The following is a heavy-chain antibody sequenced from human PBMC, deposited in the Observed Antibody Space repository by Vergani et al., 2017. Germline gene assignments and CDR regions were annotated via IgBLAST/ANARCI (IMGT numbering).Heavy chain of an antibody. CDR3: AKVLSCSAGSCYSRVFNPPLGAYAFDI. Sequence: EVQLVESGGVVVQPGGSLRLSCAASGFTFDDYAMHWVRQAPGKGLEWVSGISWNSGSIGYADSVKGRFTISRDNAKNSLYLQMNSLRAEDTALYYCAKVLSCSAGSCYSRVFNPPLGAYAFDIWGQGTMVTVSS. J-gene: IGHJ3*02. D-gene: IGHD2-15*01. V-gene: IGHV3-9*01. CDR1: GFTFDDYA. CDR2: ISWNSGSI.